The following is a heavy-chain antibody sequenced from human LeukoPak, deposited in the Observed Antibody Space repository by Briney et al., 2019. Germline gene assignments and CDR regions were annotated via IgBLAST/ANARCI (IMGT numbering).Heavy chain of an antibody. CDR2: ISWNSGTI. V-gene: IGHV3-9*01. D-gene: IGHD1-26*01. J-gene: IGHJ3*02. CDR3: AKGSSGSYSQDAFDI. Sequence: PGGSLRLSCAASGFTFDDYAMHWVRQVPGKGLEWVSGISWNSGTIGYADSVKGRFTISRDNAKNSLYLRMNSLRVEDTALYYCAKGSSGSYSQDAFDIWGQGTMVTVSS. CDR1: GFTFDDYA.